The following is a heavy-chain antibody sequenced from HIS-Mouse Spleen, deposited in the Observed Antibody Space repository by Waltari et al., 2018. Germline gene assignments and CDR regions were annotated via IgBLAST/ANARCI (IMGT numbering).Heavy chain of an antibody. CDR3: AKDRQWLVRIYFDY. D-gene: IGHD6-19*01. CDR2: ISGGVCSQ. V-gene: IGHV3-23*01. J-gene: IGHJ4*02. Sequence: LQLQESGPGLVKPSETLSLTCTVSGGSISSSSYYWGWVRQAPGKGLVCVSAISGGVCSQYCAAAMKGLFNISRDNSKNTRYLQMNSLRAVDTAVYDCAKDRQWLVRIYFDYWGQGTLVTVSS. CDR1: GGSISSSSYY.